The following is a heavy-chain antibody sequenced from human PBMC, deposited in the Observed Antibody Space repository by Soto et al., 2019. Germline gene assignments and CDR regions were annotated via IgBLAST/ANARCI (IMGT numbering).Heavy chain of an antibody. Sequence: SETLSLTCTVSGGSISSSSYYWAWIRQPPGKGLEWSGTIYYSGSTYYNPSLKSRVTISVDTSKSQFSLKLSSVTAADTAVYYCASLLYYDSSGFYHSFDYWGQGTLVTVSS. D-gene: IGHD3-22*01. CDR2: IYYSGST. CDR1: GGSISSSSYY. J-gene: IGHJ4*02. V-gene: IGHV4-39*01. CDR3: ASLLYYDSSGFYHSFDY.